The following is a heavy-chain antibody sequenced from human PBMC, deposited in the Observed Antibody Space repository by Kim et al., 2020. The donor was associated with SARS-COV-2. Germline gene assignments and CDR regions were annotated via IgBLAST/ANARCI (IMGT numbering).Heavy chain of an antibody. CDR1: GYTFTSNH. J-gene: IGHJ4*02. V-gene: IGHV1-46*01. D-gene: IGHD6-19*01. CDR2: ITPTGDGT. Sequence: ASVKVSCKASGYTFTSNHMHWVRQAPGQGLEWMGMITPTGDGTTYSQRFQGRLTLTTDTSTSTVYMELCRLRSEDTAVYFCARDLSDGWTFDYWGQGTLVTVSS. CDR3: ARDLSDGWTFDY.